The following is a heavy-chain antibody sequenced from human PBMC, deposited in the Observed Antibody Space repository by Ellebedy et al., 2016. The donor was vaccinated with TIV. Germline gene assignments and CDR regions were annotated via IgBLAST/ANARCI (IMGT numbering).Heavy chain of an antibody. D-gene: IGHD1-14*01. CDR2: ISSDGSLI. V-gene: IGHV3-11*01. J-gene: IGHJ5*02. CDR1: GFTFSDFY. CDR3: ARDTRFIDHQHNWFDP. Sequence: GGSLRLSCAASGFTFSDFYMIWIRQAPGKGLEWVSSISSDGSLIYYADSVKGRFTISRDNARNSLYLQMNSLRAEDTAIYYCARDTRFIDHQHNWFDPWGQGTLVTVSS.